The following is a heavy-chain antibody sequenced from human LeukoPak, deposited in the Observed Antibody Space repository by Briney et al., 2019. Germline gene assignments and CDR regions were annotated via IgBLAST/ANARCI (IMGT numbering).Heavy chain of an antibody. J-gene: IGHJ4*02. D-gene: IGHD4-11*01. V-gene: IGHV3-30*18. CDR2: ISYDGSNK. Sequence: GGSLRLSCAAPGFTFSSYGMHRVRQAPGKGLEWVAVISYDGSNKDYADSVKGRFTISRDNSKNTLYLQMNSLRAEDTAVYYCAKGHDYSNYVQDYWGQGTLVTVSS. CDR1: GFTFSSYG. CDR3: AKGHDYSNYVQDY.